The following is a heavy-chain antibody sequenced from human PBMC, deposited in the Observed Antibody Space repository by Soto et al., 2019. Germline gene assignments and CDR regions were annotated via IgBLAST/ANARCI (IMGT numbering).Heavy chain of an antibody. CDR1: GRSMRSNY. D-gene: IGHD3-16*01. CDR2: VFYGGT. J-gene: IGHJ4*02. V-gene: IGHV4-59*01. Sequence: ASGTLSLPCSVSGRSMRSNYLGWIRQSPDKGLEWLGYVFYGGTDYNPSLGGRVSMSVETSKSQFSLKLTSVTVADTAVYYCASYRGALYFESWGPGILVTVSS. CDR3: ASYRGALYFES.